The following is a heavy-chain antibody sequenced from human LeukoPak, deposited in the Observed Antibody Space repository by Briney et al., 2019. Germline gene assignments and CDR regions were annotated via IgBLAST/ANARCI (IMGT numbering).Heavy chain of an antibody. CDR1: GGSFSGYY. Sequence: SETLSLTCAVYGGSFSGYYWSWIRQPPGKGLEWIGEINHSGSTNYNPSLKSRVTISVDTSKNQFSLKLSSVTAADTAVYYCARSNPYYYGSGSYFHYWGQGTLVTVSS. CDR2: INHSGST. J-gene: IGHJ4*02. V-gene: IGHV4-34*01. D-gene: IGHD3-10*01. CDR3: ARSNPYYYGSGSYFHY.